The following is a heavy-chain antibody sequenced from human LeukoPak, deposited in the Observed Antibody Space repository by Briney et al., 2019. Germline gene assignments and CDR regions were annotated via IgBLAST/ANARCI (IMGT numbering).Heavy chain of an antibody. CDR1: GGSISSSSYY. CDR3: ARGHRGYVTY. Sequence: SETLSLTCTVSGGSISSSSYYWGWIRQPPGKGLEWIGSIYYSGSTYHNPSLRSRVTISIDTSKNHFSLKLGSVTAADTAVYYCARGHRGYVTYWGQGTLVTVSS. CDR2: IYYSGST. J-gene: IGHJ4*02. D-gene: IGHD5-12*01. V-gene: IGHV4-39*07.